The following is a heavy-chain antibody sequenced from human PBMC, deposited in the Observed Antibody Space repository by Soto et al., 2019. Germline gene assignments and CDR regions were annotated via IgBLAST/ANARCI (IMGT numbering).Heavy chain of an antibody. D-gene: IGHD6-25*01. CDR2: IYWDDDK. J-gene: IGHJ4*02. V-gene: IGHV2-5*02. CDR1: GFSLSTSGVG. CDR3: VHKVLREAAFDY. Sequence: QITLKESGPTLLKPTQTLTLTCTFSGFSLSTSGVGVGWIRQPPGKALEWLALIYWDDDKLYSPSLTSSLTTTNDTSKNQVLLTMTNMDHVDTATYSCVHKVLREAAFDYWAREPWSPSPQ.